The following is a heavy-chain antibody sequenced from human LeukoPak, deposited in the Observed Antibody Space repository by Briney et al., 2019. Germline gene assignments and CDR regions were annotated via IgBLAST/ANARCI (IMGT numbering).Heavy chain of an antibody. Sequence: GRSLRLSCAASGFTFDDYAMHWVRQAPGKGLEWVSGISWNSGSIGYADSVKGRFTISRDNAKNSLYLQMNSLRAEDMALYYCAKDIGSGSPDAFDIWGQGTMVTVSS. CDR1: GFTFDDYA. CDR3: AKDIGSGSPDAFDI. V-gene: IGHV3-9*03. CDR2: ISWNSGSI. J-gene: IGHJ3*02. D-gene: IGHD3-10*01.